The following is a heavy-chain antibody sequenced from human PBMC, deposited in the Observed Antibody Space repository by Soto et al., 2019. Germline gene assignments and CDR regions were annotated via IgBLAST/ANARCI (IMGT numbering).Heavy chain of an antibody. CDR1: EYTLTVLA. V-gene: IGHV1-24*01. CDR2: FDPEDRET. Sequence: QYRGEKSGAEVRKPGASVKVSCKVSEYTLTVLAMYWVRQPPGKGLEWVGGFDPEDRETVYAQKFQGRVTMTEDTSTDTAYMELSSLRSEDTAVYYCATRGTRWLQSPFDYWGQGTLVTVSS. CDR3: ATRGTRWLQSPFDY. D-gene: IGHD1-1*01. J-gene: IGHJ4*02.